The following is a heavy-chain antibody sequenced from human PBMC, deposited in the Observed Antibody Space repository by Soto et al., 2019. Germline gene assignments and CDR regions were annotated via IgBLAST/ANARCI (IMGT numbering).Heavy chain of an antibody. CDR1: GGSISSSSYY. Sequence: QLQLQESGPGLVKPSETLSLTCTVSGGSISSSSYYWGWIRQPPGKGLEWIGSIYYSGSTYYNPALYRRVPMSVDTSKNQFSLALSSVTPAGTAVYYGARGAGVTSSAFAYWGQGTLVTVSS. J-gene: IGHJ4*02. V-gene: IGHV4-39*01. D-gene: IGHD5-18*01. CDR3: ARGAGVTSSAFAY. CDR2: IYYSGST.